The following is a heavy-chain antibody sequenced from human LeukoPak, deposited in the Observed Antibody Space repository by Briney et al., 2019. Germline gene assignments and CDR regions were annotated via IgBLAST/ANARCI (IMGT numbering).Heavy chain of an antibody. CDR2: IMPLFNTA. Sequence: ASVKVSCKASGGTFSSYSITWVRQAPGQGLQWMGGIMPLFNTANYAQQFQGRVTITTDESTSTAYMELSSLRFEDTAMYYCARVDRYHYYLDVWGKGTTVTVSS. V-gene: IGHV1-69*05. J-gene: IGHJ6*03. CDR1: GGTFSSYS. CDR3: ARVDRYHYYLDV.